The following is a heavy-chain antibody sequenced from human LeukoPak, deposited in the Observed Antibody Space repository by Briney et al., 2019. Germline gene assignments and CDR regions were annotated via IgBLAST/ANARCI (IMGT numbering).Heavy chain of an antibody. J-gene: IGHJ5*02. Sequence: PGGSLRLSCAASGFIFSSYAMSWVRQAPGKGLEWVSTISGSGGSTYYADSVEGRFTISRDNSRTTLYLQMNSLRAEDTAVYYCAKDRAAPATPYNWFDPWGQGTLVTVSS. CDR2: ISGSGGST. CDR3: AKDRAAPATPYNWFDP. V-gene: IGHV3-23*01. D-gene: IGHD6-13*01. CDR1: GFIFSSYA.